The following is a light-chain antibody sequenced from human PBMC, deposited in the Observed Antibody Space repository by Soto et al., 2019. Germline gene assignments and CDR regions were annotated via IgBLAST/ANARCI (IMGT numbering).Light chain of an antibody. V-gene: IGKV1-39*01. CDR1: QSISSY. CDR2: AAS. Sequence: DSQMTQSPSSLSASVGDRVTITCRSSQSISSYLNWYQQKPGKAPKLLIYAASSLQSGVPSRFSGGGSGTDFTLTISSLQPEDFATYYCQQSYSTPRWTFGQGTKVEIK. CDR3: QQSYSTPRWT. J-gene: IGKJ1*01.